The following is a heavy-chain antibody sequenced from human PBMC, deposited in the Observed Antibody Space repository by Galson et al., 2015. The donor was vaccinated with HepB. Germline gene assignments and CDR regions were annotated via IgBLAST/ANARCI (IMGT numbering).Heavy chain of an antibody. CDR1: GGSISSSNW. V-gene: IGHV4-4*02. J-gene: IGHJ4*02. D-gene: IGHD3-22*01. CDR2: IYHSGST. CDR3: ASAVLISDSSGYYLDY. Sequence: SETLSLTCTVSGGSISSSNWWSWVRQPPGKGLEWIGEIYHSGSTNYDPSLKSRVTISVDKSKNQFSLKLSSVTAADTAVYYCASAVLISDSSGYYLDYWGQGTLVTVSS.